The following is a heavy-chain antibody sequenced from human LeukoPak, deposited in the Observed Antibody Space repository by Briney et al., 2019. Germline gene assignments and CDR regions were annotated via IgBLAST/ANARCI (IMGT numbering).Heavy chain of an antibody. CDR2: INPNSGAT. Sequence: ASVKVSCKSSGYTFTGYYMHWVRQAPGQGLEWMGWINPNSGATNYAQKFQGRVTMTRDTSISTAYMELCRLRSDDTAVYYCARGDWIYSSSSSGFDYWGQGTLVTVSS. V-gene: IGHV1-2*02. CDR3: ARGDWIYSSSSSGFDY. J-gene: IGHJ4*02. D-gene: IGHD6-6*01. CDR1: GYTFTGYY.